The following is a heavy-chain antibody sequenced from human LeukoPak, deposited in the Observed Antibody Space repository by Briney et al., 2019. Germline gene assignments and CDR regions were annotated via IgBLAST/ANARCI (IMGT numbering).Heavy chain of an antibody. Sequence: GGSLRLSCAASGFTFSSYAMHWVRQAPGKGLEWVANVKQDGSERYYGDSVKGRFTISRDNAKNSLYLQMGSLRAEDTAIYYCARDVPLMGASKTRYFDYWGQGTLVTVSS. CDR2: VKQDGSER. V-gene: IGHV3-7*01. J-gene: IGHJ4*02. CDR1: GFTFSSYA. CDR3: ARDVPLMGASKTRYFDY. D-gene: IGHD1-26*01.